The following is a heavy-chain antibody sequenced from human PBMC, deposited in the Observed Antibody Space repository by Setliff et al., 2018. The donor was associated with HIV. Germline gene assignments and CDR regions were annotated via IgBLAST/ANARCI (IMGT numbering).Heavy chain of an antibody. CDR3: ARLGPDGYNSRHDAFDI. J-gene: IGHJ3*02. Sequence: LSLTCTVSGGSISSYYWSWIRQPPGKGLEWIGYIYTSGSTDYNPSLKSRVTISVDTSKNQFSLKLSSVTAADTAVYYCARLGPDGYNSRHDAFDIWGQGTMVTVSS. D-gene: IGHD5-12*01. CDR2: IYTSGST. V-gene: IGHV4-4*09. CDR1: GGSISSYY.